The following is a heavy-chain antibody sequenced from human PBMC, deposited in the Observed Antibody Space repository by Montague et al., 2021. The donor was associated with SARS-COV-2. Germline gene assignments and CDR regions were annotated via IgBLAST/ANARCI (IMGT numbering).Heavy chain of an antibody. CDR3: ARAFIAAASTTSFDY. D-gene: IGHD6-13*01. Sequence: SETLSLTCTVSGGSISSSSYFWGWIRQPTGTGLEWIGSIYYSGSTYYNPSLKSRVTISVDTSKNQFSLKLSSVTAADTAVYYCARAFIAAASTTSFDYWGQGTLVTVSS. CDR1: GGSISSSSYF. CDR2: IYYSGST. J-gene: IGHJ4*02. V-gene: IGHV4-39*01.